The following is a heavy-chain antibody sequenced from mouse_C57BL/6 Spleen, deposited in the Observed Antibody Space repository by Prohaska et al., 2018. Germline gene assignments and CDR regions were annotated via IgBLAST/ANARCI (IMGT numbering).Heavy chain of an antibody. Sequence: GKQSNGKSLEWIGVINPNYGTTSYNQKFKGKATLTVDQSSSTAYMQLNSLTSEDSAVYYCARGGNFITTVVAKGGGYYFDYWGQGTTLTVSS. CDR3: ARGGNFITTVVAKGGGYYFDY. CDR2: INPNYGTT. V-gene: IGHV1-39*01. J-gene: IGHJ2*01. D-gene: IGHD1-1*01.